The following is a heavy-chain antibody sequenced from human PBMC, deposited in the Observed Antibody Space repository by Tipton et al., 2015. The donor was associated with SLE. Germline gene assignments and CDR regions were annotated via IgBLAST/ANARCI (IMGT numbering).Heavy chain of an antibody. Sequence: TLSLTCAVYGGSFSGFYWSWIRQPPGKGLEWIGEVNHSGSTNYNASLKSRVTISVDTSKNQFSLKLSSVTAADTAVYYCARGPLSIEIPAAGVIDYWGQGTLVTVSS. CDR1: GGSFSGFY. CDR2: VNHSGST. V-gene: IGHV4-34*01. D-gene: IGHD6-13*01. J-gene: IGHJ4*02. CDR3: ARGPLSIEIPAAGVIDY.